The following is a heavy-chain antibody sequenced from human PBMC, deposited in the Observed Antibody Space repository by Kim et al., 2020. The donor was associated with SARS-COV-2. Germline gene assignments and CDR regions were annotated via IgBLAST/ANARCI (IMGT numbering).Heavy chain of an antibody. Sequence: GGSLRLSCAASGFTFSSYSMNWVRQAPGKGLEWVSSISSSSSYIYYADSVKGRFTISRDNAKNSLYLQMNSLRAEDTAVYYCAREINPHVDIVANYYYYGMDVWGQGTTVTVSS. CDR2: ISSSSSYI. CDR3: AREINPHVDIVANYYYYGMDV. D-gene: IGHD5-12*01. CDR1: GFTFSSYS. V-gene: IGHV3-21*01. J-gene: IGHJ6*02.